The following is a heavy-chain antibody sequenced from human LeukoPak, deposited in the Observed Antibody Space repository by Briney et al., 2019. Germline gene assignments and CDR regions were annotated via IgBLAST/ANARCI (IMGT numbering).Heavy chain of an antibody. CDR1: GFTFSSYA. CDR3: AKGVLWFGELYYMDV. CDR2: IRYDGSNK. J-gene: IGHJ6*03. V-gene: IGHV3-30*02. D-gene: IGHD3-10*01. Sequence: GGSLRLSCAASGFTFSSYAMHWVRQAPGKGLEWVAFIRYDGSNKYYADSVKGRFTISRDNSKNTLYLQMNSLRAEDTAVYYCAKGVLWFGELYYMDVWGKGTTVTISS.